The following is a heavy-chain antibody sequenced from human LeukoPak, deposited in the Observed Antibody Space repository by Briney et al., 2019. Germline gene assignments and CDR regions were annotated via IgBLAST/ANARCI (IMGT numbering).Heavy chain of an antibody. Sequence: ASVKVSCKASGYTFTSYAMNWVRQAPGQGLEWMGWISAYNGNTHYAQKLQGRVTMTTDTSTSTAYMELRSLRSDDTAVYYCARGDFWSGYPSDDAFDIWGQGTMVTVSS. CDR1: GYTFTSYA. CDR3: ARGDFWSGYPSDDAFDI. J-gene: IGHJ3*02. D-gene: IGHD3-3*01. V-gene: IGHV1-18*01. CDR2: ISAYNGNT.